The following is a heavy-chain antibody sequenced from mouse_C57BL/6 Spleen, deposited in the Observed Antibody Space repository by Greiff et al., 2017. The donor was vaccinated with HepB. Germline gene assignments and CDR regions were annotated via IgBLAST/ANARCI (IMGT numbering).Heavy chain of an antibody. D-gene: IGHD1-1*01. Sequence: VQLKESGAELVRPGASVKLSCTASGFNIKDDYMHWVKQRPEQGLEWIGWIDPENGDTEYASKFQGKATITADTSSNTAYLQLSSLTSEDTAVYYCTTRAYGSSSWFAYWGQGTLVTVSA. V-gene: IGHV14-4*01. CDR3: TTRAYGSSSWFAY. CDR1: GFNIKDDY. J-gene: IGHJ3*01. CDR2: IDPENGDT.